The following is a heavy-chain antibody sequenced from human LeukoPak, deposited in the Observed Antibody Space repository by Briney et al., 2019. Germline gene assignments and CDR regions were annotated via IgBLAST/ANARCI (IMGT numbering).Heavy chain of an antibody. CDR3: ARNGVGYYMDV. CDR2: ISSSSSTI. D-gene: IGHD2-8*01. J-gene: IGHJ6*03. CDR1: GFTFSSYS. Sequence: GGSLRLSCAASGFTFSSYSMNWVRQAPGKGLEWVSYISSSSSTIYYADSVKGRFTISRDNAKNSLYLQMNSLRAEDTAVYYCARNGVGYYMDVWGKGTTVTVSS. V-gene: IGHV3-48*04.